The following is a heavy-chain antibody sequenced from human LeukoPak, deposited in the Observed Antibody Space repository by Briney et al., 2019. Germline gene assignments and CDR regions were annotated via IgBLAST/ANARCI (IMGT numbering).Heavy chain of an antibody. D-gene: IGHD2-2*01. J-gene: IGHJ5*02. CDR1: GGSISSGGYY. CDR3: ARAVVVPAAMGWFDP. Sequence: PSETLSLTCTVSGGSISSGGYYWSWIRQPPGKGLEWIGYIYHSGSTYYNPSLKSRVTISVDRSKNQFSLKLSSVTAADTAVYYCARAVVVPAAMGWFDPWGQGTLVTVSS. CDR2: IYHSGST. V-gene: IGHV4-30-2*01.